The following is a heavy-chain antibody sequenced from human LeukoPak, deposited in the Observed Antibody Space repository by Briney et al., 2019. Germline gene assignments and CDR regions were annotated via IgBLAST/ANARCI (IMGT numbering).Heavy chain of an antibody. V-gene: IGHV4-59*01. Sequence: SETLSLTCTVSGGSISSYYWSWIRQPPGKGLEWIGYIYYSGSTNYNPSLKSRVTISVDTSKNQFSLKLSSVTAADTAVYYCARVLWFGEPEFDYWGQGTLVTVSS. CDR1: GGSISSYY. J-gene: IGHJ4*02. CDR2: IYYSGST. CDR3: ARVLWFGEPEFDY. D-gene: IGHD3-10*01.